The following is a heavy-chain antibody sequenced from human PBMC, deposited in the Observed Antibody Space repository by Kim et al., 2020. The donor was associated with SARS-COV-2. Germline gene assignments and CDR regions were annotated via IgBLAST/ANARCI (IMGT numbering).Heavy chain of an antibody. J-gene: IGHJ6*03. CDR3: ARGPPEWWLLHGSYYYYYMDV. V-gene: IGHV4-59*01. D-gene: IGHD1-26*01. CDR2: IDYSGST. Sequence: SQTLSLTCTVSGGSISSYYWSWIRQPPGKGLEWIGYIDYSGSTNYNPSLKSRVTISVDTSKNQFSLKLSSVTAADTAVYYCARGPPEWWLLHGSYYYYYMDVWGKGTTVTVSS. CDR1: GGSISSYY.